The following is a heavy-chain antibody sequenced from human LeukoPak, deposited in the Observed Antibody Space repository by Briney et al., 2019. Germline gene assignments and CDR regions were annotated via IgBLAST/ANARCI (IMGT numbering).Heavy chain of an antibody. D-gene: IGHD6-6*01. V-gene: IGHV1-18*01. CDR1: GYTFASFG. J-gene: IGHJ5*02. CDR3: ARSSIAARHRLFDP. Sequence: ASVKVSCKASGYTFASFGFSWVRQAPGKGLEWMAGIRGDNGGTGYADFVKGRVTITTDESTSTAYMELSSLRSEDTAVYYCARSSIAARHRLFDPWGQGNLVTVSS. CDR2: IRGDNGGT.